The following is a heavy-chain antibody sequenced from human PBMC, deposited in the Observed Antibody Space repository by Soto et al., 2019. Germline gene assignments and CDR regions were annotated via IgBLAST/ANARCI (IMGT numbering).Heavy chain of an antibody. D-gene: IGHD3-3*01. CDR1: GYIFTNYD. CDR3: ARGYDFWSGYYGYYYYYGMDV. J-gene: IGHJ6*02. V-gene: IGHV1-8*01. CDR2: INPNSGNT. Sequence: ASVKVSCKASGYIFTNYDINWVRQATGQGLEYLGWINPNSGNTGYAQKFQGRVTMTRNTSISTAYMELSSLRSEDTAVYYCARGYDFWSGYYGYYYYYGMDVWG.